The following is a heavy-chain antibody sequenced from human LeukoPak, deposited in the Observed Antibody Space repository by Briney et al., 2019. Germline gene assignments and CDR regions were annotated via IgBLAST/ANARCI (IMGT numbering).Heavy chain of an antibody. D-gene: IGHD4-17*01. J-gene: IGHJ4*02. CDR2: ISSSGSTI. Sequence: GGSLRLSCAASGFTFSDYYMSWIRQAPGKGLEWVSYISSSGSTIYYADSVKGRFTISRDNAKNSLYLQMNSLRAEDTAVYYCARVRGHPRRLDPGRGRSTVTQRRTVIFDYWGQGTLVTVSS. V-gene: IGHV3-11*01. CDR1: GFTFSDYY. CDR3: ARVRGHPRRLDPGRGRSTVTQRRTVIFDY.